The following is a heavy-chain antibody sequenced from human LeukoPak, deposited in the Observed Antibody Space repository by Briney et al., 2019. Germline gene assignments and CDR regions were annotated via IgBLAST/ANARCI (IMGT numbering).Heavy chain of an antibody. J-gene: IGHJ5*02. CDR3: ARDRTDYDFWSGYYTGTGYWFDP. CDR2: ISAYNGNT. Sequence: ASVKVSCKASGYTFTSYGISWVRQAPGQGLEWMGWISAYNGNTNYVQKLQGRVTMTTDTSTSTAYMELRSLRSDDTAVYYCARDRTDYDFWSGYYTGTGYWFDPWGQGTLVTVSS. D-gene: IGHD3-3*01. CDR1: GYTFTSYG. V-gene: IGHV1-18*01.